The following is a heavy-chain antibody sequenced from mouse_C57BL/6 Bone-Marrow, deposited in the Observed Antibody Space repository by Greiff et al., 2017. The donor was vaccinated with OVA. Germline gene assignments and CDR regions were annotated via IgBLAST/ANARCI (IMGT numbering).Heavy chain of an antibody. CDR2: ILPSIGRT. J-gene: IGHJ1*03. CDR1: DSEVFPIAY. D-gene: IGHD4-1*01. Sequence: QVQLQQSGSELRSPGSSVKLSCKDFDSEVFPIAYMSWVRQKPGHGFEWIGGILPSIGRTIYGEKFEDKATSDADTLSNTAYLELNSLTSEDSAIYYCARGLTGTGYWYFDVWGTGTTVTVSS. CDR3: ARGLTGTGYWYFDV. V-gene: IGHV15-2*01.